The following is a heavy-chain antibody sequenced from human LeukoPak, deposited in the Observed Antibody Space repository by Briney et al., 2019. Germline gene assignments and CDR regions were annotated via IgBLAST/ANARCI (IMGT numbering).Heavy chain of an antibody. CDR3: ARDKRYYDSSGYYSSYGMDV. CDR2: IIPILGIA. Sequence: RASVKVSCKASGGTFSSYAISWVRQAPGQGLEWMGRIIPILGIANYAQKFQGRVTITADKSTSTAYMELSSLRSEDTAVYYCARDKRYYDSSGYYSSYGMDVWGQGTTVTVSS. J-gene: IGHJ6*02. D-gene: IGHD3-22*01. V-gene: IGHV1-69*04. CDR1: GGTFSSYA.